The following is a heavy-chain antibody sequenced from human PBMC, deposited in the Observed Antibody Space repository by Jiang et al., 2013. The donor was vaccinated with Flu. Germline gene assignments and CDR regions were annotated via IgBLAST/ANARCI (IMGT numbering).Heavy chain of an antibody. CDR3: TRARVVRTTPSGWFDP. CDR2: TYCRSKWYT. V-gene: IGHV6-1*01. CDR1: AA. Sequence: AAWDWIRQSPSRGLEWLGRTYCRSKWYTDYAVSVKSRITINPDTSKNHFSLQLSSVTPEDTAVYYCTRARVVRTTPSGWFDPWGQGIPVTVSS. D-gene: IGHD1-26*01. J-gene: IGHJ5*02.